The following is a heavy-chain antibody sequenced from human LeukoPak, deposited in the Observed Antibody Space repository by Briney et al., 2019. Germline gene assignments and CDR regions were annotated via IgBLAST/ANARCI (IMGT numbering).Heavy chain of an antibody. CDR1: GFTFSSYS. D-gene: IGHD5-12*01. J-gene: IGHJ4*02. CDR3: ARVTDSGYDYVFDY. Sequence: GGSLRLSCAASGFTFSSYSMNWVRQAPGKGLEWVLSISSSSSYIYYADSVKGRFTISRDNAKNSLYLQMNSLRAEDTAVYYCARVTDSGYDYVFDYWGQGTLVTVSS. V-gene: IGHV3-21*01. CDR2: ISSSSSYI.